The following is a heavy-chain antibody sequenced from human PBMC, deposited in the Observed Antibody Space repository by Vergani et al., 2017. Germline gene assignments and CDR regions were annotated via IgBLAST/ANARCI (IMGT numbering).Heavy chain of an antibody. V-gene: IGHV3-9*02. D-gene: IGHD6-6*01. Sequence: EVQLEESGGGLVLPGRSLRLSCVASGFTSAGYAMHWVRQAPGKGLEWVSGISWKSNSIGYADSVKGRFTISRDNAKNSLYLQMNSLRAEDTALYYCAKDLGTSSGGGWFDPLGQGTLVTVSS. J-gene: IGHJ5*02. CDR3: AKDLGTSSGGGWFDP. CDR1: GFTSAGYA. CDR2: ISWKSNSI.